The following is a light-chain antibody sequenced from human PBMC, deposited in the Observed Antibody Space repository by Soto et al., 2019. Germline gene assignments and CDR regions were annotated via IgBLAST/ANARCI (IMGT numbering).Light chain of an antibody. Sequence: EIVMTQSPATLSVSPGERVTLSCRASQSVSSRLAWYHQKPGQSPRLLIYGASTRATGIPARFSGSGSGTEFTLTISSLQSEDFGLYYCHQYNNFRPFGQGTKVDIK. CDR3: HQYNNFRP. CDR2: GAS. V-gene: IGKV3-15*01. J-gene: IGKJ1*01. CDR1: QSVSSR.